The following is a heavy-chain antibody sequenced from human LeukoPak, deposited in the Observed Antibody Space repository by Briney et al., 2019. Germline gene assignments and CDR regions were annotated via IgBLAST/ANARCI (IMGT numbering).Heavy chain of an antibody. V-gene: IGHV3-23*01. J-gene: IGHJ4*02. CDR3: AKGAYYAD. D-gene: IGHD3-3*01. CDR1: RFTFDEYG. CDR2: ISGSGDST. Sequence: GGSLRLSCAASRFTFDEYGMSWVRQTAGKGLEWVSTISGSGDSTYYADSVKGRFTSSRDNSKNTLYLQMNSLRAEDTAVYYCAKGAYYADWGQGTLVTVSS.